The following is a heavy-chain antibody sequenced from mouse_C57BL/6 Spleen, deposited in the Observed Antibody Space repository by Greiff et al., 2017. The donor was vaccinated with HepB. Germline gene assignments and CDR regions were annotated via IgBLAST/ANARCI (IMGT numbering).Heavy chain of an antibody. Sequence: EVQLQQSGPELVKPGASVKISCKASGYTFTDYYMNWVKQSHGKSLEWIGDINPNNGGTSYNQKFKGKATLTVDKSSSTAYMERRSLTSEDSAVYYCARDTVVATPPYWYFDVWGTGTTVTVSS. CDR1: GYTFTDYY. D-gene: IGHD1-1*01. CDR3: ARDTVVATPPYWYFDV. CDR2: INPNNGGT. V-gene: IGHV1-26*01. J-gene: IGHJ1*03.